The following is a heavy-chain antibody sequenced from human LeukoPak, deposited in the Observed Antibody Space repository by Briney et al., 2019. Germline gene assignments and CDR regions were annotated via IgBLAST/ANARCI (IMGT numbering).Heavy chain of an antibody. Sequence: PSETLSLTCTVSGCSISSYYWSWPRQAPGKGLEWFGYIYYGGSTNYNPSLKSRVTISVDTSKNQFSLKLSSVAAADTAVYYCARLPMVRGVHDWGQGTLVTVSS. CDR1: GCSISSYY. J-gene: IGHJ4*02. CDR2: IYYGGST. D-gene: IGHD3-10*01. V-gene: IGHV4-59*01. CDR3: ARLPMVRGVHD.